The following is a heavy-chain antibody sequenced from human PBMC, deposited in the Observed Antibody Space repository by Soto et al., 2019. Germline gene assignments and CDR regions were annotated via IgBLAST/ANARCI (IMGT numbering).Heavy chain of an antibody. Sequence: GGSLRLSCAASGFTFSSYAMSWVRQARGRGLEWVSIISGNGGSTYYAASVKGRFTISRDNTKNTLYLQMDSLTAEDTAVYYCAKGSEFSNSYTLDFDFWGQGALVTVSS. J-gene: IGHJ4*02. CDR2: ISGNGGST. D-gene: IGHD6-6*01. V-gene: IGHV3-23*01. CDR3: AKGSEFSNSYTLDFDF. CDR1: GFTFSSYA.